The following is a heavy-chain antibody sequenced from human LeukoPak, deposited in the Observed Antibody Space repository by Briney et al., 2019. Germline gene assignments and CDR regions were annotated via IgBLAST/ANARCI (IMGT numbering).Heavy chain of an antibody. Sequence: GGSLRLSCAASGFTFSRYWMTWVRQAPGKGPEWVANIKQDGGEEYYVDSVKGRFTISRDNAKNSLYLQMNSLRAEDTAVYYCARGEPLDYWGQGTLVTVSS. J-gene: IGHJ4*02. V-gene: IGHV3-7*01. CDR1: GFTFSRYW. CDR3: ARGEPLDY. D-gene: IGHD1-26*01. CDR2: IKQDGGEE.